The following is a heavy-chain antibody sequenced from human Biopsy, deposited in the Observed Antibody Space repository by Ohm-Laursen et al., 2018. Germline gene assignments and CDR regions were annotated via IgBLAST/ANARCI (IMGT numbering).Heavy chain of an antibody. V-gene: IGHV3-7*01. D-gene: IGHD4-11*01. J-gene: IGHJ2*01. CDR3: ARDGKRWDYSTYFSWHFDL. CDR1: GFTFSTYW. CDR2: IKRDGSQS. Sequence: GSLRLSCAASGFTFSTYWMTWVRQAPGKGLEWVANIKRDGSQSNHADSVKGRFTISRDNAKNSLYLQMNSLRAEDTAVYYCARDGKRWDYSTYFSWHFDLWGRGTLVTVSS.